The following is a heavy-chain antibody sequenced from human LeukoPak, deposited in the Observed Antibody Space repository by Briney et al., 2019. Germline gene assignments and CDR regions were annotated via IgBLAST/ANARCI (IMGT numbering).Heavy chain of an antibody. V-gene: IGHV3-53*01. CDR1: GFTVSSNY. D-gene: IGHD7-27*01. J-gene: IGHJ4*02. Sequence: GGSLRLSCAASGFTVSSNYMNWVRQAPGKGLEWVSIIGISGGGIHYADSVKGRFTISRDNSKNTLYLQMNSLRAEDTAVYYCAIDPNWGVDYWGQGVLVTVSS. CDR3: AIDPNWGVDY. CDR2: IGISGGGI.